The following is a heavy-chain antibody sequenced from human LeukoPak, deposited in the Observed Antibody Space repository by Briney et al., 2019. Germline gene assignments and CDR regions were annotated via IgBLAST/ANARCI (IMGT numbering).Heavy chain of an antibody. CDR2: INHSGGT. Sequence: SETLSLTCAVYGGSFSGYYWSWIRQPPGKGLEWIGEINHSGGTNYNPSLKSRVTISVDTSKNQFSLKLSSVTAADTAVYYCARVRRVLRFLEWLLPDAFDIWGQGTMVTVSS. V-gene: IGHV4-34*01. CDR1: GGSFSGYY. CDR3: ARVRRVLRFLEWLLPDAFDI. J-gene: IGHJ3*02. D-gene: IGHD3-3*01.